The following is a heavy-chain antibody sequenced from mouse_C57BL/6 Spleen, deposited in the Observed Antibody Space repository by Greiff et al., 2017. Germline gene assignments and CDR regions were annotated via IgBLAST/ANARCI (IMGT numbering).Heavy chain of an antibody. CDR2: INYDGSST. J-gene: IGHJ2*01. CDR3: AREGGDDGYYLYYFDY. Sequence: EVKVVESEGGLVQPGSSMKLSCTASGFTFSDYYMAWVRQVPEKGLEWVANINYDGSSTYYLDSLKSRFIISRDNAKNILYLQMSSLKSEDTATYYCAREGGDDGYYLYYFDYWGQGTTLTVSS. CDR1: GFTFSDYY. V-gene: IGHV5-16*01. D-gene: IGHD2-3*01.